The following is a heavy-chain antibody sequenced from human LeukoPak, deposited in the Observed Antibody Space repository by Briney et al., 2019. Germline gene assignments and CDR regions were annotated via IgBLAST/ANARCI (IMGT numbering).Heavy chain of an antibody. CDR2: LYNSGST. D-gene: IGHD1-1*01. J-gene: IGHJ4*02. CDR1: GGSITSNF. Sequence: PSETLSLTCTVSGGSITSNFWSWIRQPPGKGLEWIGYLYNSGSTSYNPSLKSRATISGDTSTNQFSLKLNSVTAADTAIYYCARAKPNWSPPDYWGQGTLVTASS. V-gene: IGHV4-59*08. CDR3: ARAKPNWSPPDY.